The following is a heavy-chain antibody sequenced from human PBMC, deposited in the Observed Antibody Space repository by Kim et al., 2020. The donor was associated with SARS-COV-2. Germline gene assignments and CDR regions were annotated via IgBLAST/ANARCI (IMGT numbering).Heavy chain of an antibody. CDR3: TGGNYDNY. CDR2: GSKK. V-gene: IGHV3-7*04. J-gene: IGHJ4*02. D-gene: IGHD1-7*01. Sequence: GSKKYYWDSVKGRFTISRDNAKNSLYLQMNSLRAEDTALYYCTGGNYDNYWGQGTLVTVSS.